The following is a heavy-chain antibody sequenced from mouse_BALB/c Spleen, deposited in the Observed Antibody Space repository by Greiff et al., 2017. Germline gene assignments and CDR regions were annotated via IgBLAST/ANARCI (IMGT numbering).Heavy chain of an antibody. CDR2: TSSGGST. J-gene: IGHJ3*01. CDR3: AREGGMSQAWFAY. CDR1: GFTFSSYA. Sequence: EVKLEESGGGLVKPGGSLKLSCAASGFTFSSYAMSWVRQTPEKRLEWVASTSSGGSTYYPDSVKGRFTISRDNARNILYLQMSSLRSEDTAMYYCAREGGMSQAWFAYWGQGTLVTVSA. V-gene: IGHV5-6-5*01. D-gene: IGHD2-10*02.